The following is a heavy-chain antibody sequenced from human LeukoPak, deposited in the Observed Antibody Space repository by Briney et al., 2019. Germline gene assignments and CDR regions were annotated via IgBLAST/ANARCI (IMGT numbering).Heavy chain of an antibody. Sequence: ASVKVSCKASGYTFTSYYMHWVRQAPGQGLEWMGIINPSGGSTSYAQKFQGRVTMTRDTSTSTVYMELSSLRSEDTAVYYCARDSPGYCSSTSCYADDAFDIWGQGTMVTVSS. CDR2: INPSGGST. CDR3: ARDSPGYCSSTSCYADDAFDI. D-gene: IGHD2-2*01. CDR1: GYTFTSYY. V-gene: IGHV1-46*01. J-gene: IGHJ3*02.